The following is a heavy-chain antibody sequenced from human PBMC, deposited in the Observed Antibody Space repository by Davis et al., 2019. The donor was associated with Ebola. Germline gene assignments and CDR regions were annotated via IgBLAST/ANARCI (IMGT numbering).Heavy chain of an antibody. V-gene: IGHV1-2*06. Sequence: AASVKVSCKASGYTFTGYYMHWVRQAPGQGLEWMGRINPNSGDTNYAQKVQGRVTISRDTSASTAYMELSSLTSEDTAVYYCAREDRFGANYYVGYWGQGTLVTVSS. CDR3: AREDRFGANYYVGY. CDR2: INPNSGDT. CDR1: GYTFTGYY. J-gene: IGHJ4*02. D-gene: IGHD3-10*01.